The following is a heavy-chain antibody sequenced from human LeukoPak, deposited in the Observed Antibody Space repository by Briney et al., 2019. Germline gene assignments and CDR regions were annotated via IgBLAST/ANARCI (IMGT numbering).Heavy chain of an antibody. V-gene: IGHV3-20*01. CDR3: ARNYGDYDYWFGP. Sequence: PGGSLRLSCAASGFTFDDYGMSWVRQAPGRGLEGVSGINWNGGSTGYADSVTVRLIISRHSHKHYLYLHMNSLRAEDTALYHCARNYGDYDYWFGPWGQGTLVTVSS. J-gene: IGHJ5*02. CDR2: INWNGGST. D-gene: IGHD4-17*01. CDR1: GFTFDDYG.